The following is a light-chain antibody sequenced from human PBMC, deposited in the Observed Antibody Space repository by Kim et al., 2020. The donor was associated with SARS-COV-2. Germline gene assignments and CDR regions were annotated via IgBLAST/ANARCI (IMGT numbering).Light chain of an antibody. CDR1: QSVSTI. J-gene: IGKJ4*01. CDR2: DAS. V-gene: IGKV3-15*01. CDR3: QQYNSWPLT. Sequence: VSPGEGATLSCRASQSVSTILAWYQQKPGQAPRLLSHDASTRATGIPARFSGSGSGTEFTLTISSLQSDDSAVYFCQQYNSWPLTFGGGTKVDIK.